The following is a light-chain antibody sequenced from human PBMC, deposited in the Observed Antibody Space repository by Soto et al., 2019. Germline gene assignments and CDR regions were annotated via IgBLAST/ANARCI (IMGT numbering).Light chain of an antibody. Sequence: EIVMTQSPATLSVSPGERATLSCRASQSVSSNLAWYQQKPGQTPKLLIYVASTRANGIPARFSGSGSGTEFSLTISSVLAEDFAVYYCQQYNVWPRNFGGGTKVEFK. J-gene: IGKJ4*01. CDR2: VAS. CDR3: QQYNVWPRN. V-gene: IGKV3-15*01. CDR1: QSVSSN.